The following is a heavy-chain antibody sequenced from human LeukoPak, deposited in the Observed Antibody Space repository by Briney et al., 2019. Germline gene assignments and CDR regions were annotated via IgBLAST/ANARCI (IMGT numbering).Heavy chain of an antibody. CDR3: ARGSTLVGATVDY. J-gene: IGHJ4*02. D-gene: IGHD1-26*01. Sequence: GGSLRLSCAASGFTFSTYAMSWVRQAPGKGLEWVSAISGSGGSTYYADSVKGRFTISRDNAKNSLYLQMNSLRAEDTAVYYCARGSTLVGATVDYWGQGTLVTVSS. CDR2: ISGSGGST. V-gene: IGHV3-23*01. CDR1: GFTFSTYA.